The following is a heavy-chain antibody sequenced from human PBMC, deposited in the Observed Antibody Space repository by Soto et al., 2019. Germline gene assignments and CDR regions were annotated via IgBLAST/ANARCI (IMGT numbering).Heavy chain of an antibody. V-gene: IGHV3-30*18. CDR1: GFRFNTYG. J-gene: IGHJ5*01. Sequence: QVQLVESGGGVVPPGKSLRLSCAASGFRFNTYGMHWVRQAPGKGLEWVAFISYDGSNKYTDSVRGRFIISRDDSKNTLYLQMNSLRADDTAIYYCAKDRFHGYTYAIDSWGQGTLVTVSS. CDR2: ISYDGSNK. D-gene: IGHD5-18*01. CDR3: AKDRFHGYTYAIDS.